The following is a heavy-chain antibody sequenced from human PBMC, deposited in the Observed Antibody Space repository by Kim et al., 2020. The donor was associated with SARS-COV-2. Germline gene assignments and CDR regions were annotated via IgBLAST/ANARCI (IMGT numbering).Heavy chain of an antibody. V-gene: IGHV3-9*01. Sequence: GGSLRLSCAASGFTFDDYAMHWVRQAPGKGLEWVSGISWNSGSIGYADSVKGRFTISRDNAKNSLYLQMNSLRAEDTALYYCAKAFYDSSVYTMGYAFDIWGQGTMVTVSS. J-gene: IGHJ3*02. D-gene: IGHD3-22*01. CDR3: AKAFYDSSVYTMGYAFDI. CDR2: ISWNSGSI. CDR1: GFTFDDYA.